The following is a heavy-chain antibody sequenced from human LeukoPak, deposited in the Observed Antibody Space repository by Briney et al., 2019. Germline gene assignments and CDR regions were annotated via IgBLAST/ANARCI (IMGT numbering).Heavy chain of an antibody. CDR3: AKGDPDRVSTN. D-gene: IGHD3-3*02. V-gene: IGHV3-23*01. CDR2: NTGGDT. J-gene: IGHJ4*02. Sequence: PGGSLRLSCAASGFTLNNFAMAWVRQAPGKGLEWVSTNTGGDTFYTDSVKGRFTISRDNSKNTLNLQMNSLRVEDSAVFYCAKGDPDRVSTNWGQGTLVTVSS. CDR1: GFTLNNFA.